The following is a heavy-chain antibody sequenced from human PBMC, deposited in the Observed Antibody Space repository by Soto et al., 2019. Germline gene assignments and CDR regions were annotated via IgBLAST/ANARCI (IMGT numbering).Heavy chain of an antibody. CDR2: IYPGDSDI. CDR1: GYSFTTYW. D-gene: IGHD4-4*01. Sequence: VESLKISCKGSGYSFTTYWIAWVRQMPGKGLEWIGVIYPGDSDIKYSPSFQGRVTISADKSINTAYLQWSSLEASDTAMYYCARGNYMDVWGQGTTVTVSS. V-gene: IGHV5-51*01. CDR3: ARGNYMDV. J-gene: IGHJ6*02.